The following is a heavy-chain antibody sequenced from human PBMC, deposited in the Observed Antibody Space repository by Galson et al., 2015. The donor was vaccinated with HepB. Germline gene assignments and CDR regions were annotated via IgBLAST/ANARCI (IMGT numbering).Heavy chain of an antibody. D-gene: IGHD6-19*01. Sequence: SLRLSCAASGFTFSDYYMSWIRQAPGKGLEWVSYISSSSSYTNYADSVKGRFTISRDNAKNSLYLQMNSLRAEDTAVYYCARAKQWLAGDYWGQGTLVTVSS. V-gene: IGHV3-11*06. CDR3: ARAKQWLAGDY. CDR1: GFTFSDYY. CDR2: ISSSSSYT. J-gene: IGHJ4*02.